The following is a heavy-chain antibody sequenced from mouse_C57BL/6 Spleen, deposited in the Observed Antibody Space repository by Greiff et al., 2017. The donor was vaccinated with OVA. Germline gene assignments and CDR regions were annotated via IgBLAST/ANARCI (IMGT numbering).Heavy chain of an antibody. J-gene: IGHJ3*01. V-gene: IGHV1-82*01. CDR2: IYPGDGDT. D-gene: IGHD2-2*01. Sequence: LVESGPELVKPGASVTISCKASGYAFSSSWMNWVKQRPGKGLEWIGRIYPGDGDTNYNGKFKGKATLTADKSSSTAYMQLSSLTSEDSAVYFCARDYGYDDGSWFAYWGQGTLVTVSA. CDR3: ARDYGYDDGSWFAY. CDR1: GYAFSSSW.